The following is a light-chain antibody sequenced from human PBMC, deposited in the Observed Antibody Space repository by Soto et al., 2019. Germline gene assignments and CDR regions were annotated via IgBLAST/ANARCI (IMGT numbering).Light chain of an antibody. Sequence: EIVLTQSPGTLSLSPGAGGALSCRASHNISSSYVAWYQQKPGRAPRLLMHGTCNRAVGIPDRFSGSGSGTEFTLAISRLETEDCAVYYCQQYIRSPYTFGQGTRLEIK. CDR1: HNISSSY. V-gene: IGKV3-20*01. CDR3: QQYIRSPYT. CDR2: GTC. J-gene: IGKJ2*01.